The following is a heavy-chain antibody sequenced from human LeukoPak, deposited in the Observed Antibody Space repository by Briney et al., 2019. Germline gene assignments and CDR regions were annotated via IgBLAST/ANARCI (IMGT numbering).Heavy chain of an antibody. CDR1: GFSFSDHY. CDR2: SRDKANSYTT. CDR3: TRLPQQQGY. J-gene: IGHJ4*02. V-gene: IGHV3-72*01. D-gene: IGHD6-13*01. Sequence: GGSLRLSCTVSGFSFSDHYIDWVRQAPGKGLEWVGRSRDKANSYTTEYAASVKGRFTISRDDSKNTAYLQMNSLKTEDTAVYYCTRLPQQQGYWGQGTLVTVSS.